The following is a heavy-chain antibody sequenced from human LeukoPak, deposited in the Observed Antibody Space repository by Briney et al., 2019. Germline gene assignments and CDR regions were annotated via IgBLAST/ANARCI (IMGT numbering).Heavy chain of an antibody. CDR3: AKSVYMVRGVIKYYYYMDV. Sequence: GGSLRLSCEVSGFTFSSYAMSWVRQAPGKGLVWVSAISGSGGSTYYADSVKGRFTISRDNSKNTLYLQMNSLRAEDTAVYYCAKSVYMVRGVIKYYYYMDVWGKGTTVTVSS. J-gene: IGHJ6*03. CDR2: ISGSGGST. D-gene: IGHD3-10*01. V-gene: IGHV3-23*01. CDR1: GFTFSSYA.